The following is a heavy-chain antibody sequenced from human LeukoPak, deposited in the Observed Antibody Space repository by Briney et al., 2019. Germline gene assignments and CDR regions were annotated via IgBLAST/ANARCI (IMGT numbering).Heavy chain of an antibody. D-gene: IGHD2-2*01. CDR3: ARGLGCSSTSCSYYYMDV. Sequence: SVHVSYKASGYTFTSYDINWLRQATRQGLEWMGWMNPNSGNTGYAQKFQGRVTMTRNTSISTAYMELSSLRSEDTALYYCARGLGCSSTSCSYYYMDVWGKGTTVTVSS. CDR1: GYTFTSYD. J-gene: IGHJ6*03. V-gene: IGHV1-8*01. CDR2: MNPNSGNT.